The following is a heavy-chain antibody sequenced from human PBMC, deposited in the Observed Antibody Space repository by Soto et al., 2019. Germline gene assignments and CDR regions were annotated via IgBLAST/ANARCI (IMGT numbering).Heavy chain of an antibody. CDR3: AEVAAAPDGAFDI. J-gene: IGHJ3*02. CDR2: ITPFNGNT. CDR1: GYTFTYRY. Sequence: GASVKVSCKASGYTFTYRYLHWVRQAPGQALEWMGWITPFNGNTNYAQKFQDRVTITRDRSMSTAYMELSSLRSEDTAMYYCAEVAAAPDGAFDIWGQGTMVTVS. V-gene: IGHV1-45*02. D-gene: IGHD5-12*01.